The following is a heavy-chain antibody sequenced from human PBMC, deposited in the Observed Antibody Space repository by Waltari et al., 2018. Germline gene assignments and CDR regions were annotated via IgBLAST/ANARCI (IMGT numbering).Heavy chain of an antibody. Sequence: QVQLVQSGAEVKKPGASVTVSCKASGYTFTGYYMHWVRQAPGQGLEWMGGVNPNSGGTNYEQKIQGRDTMTRDTTIRAAYMERSRLGSDDTAVYYCAGDLLRFLGHYYYYGMDVWGQGTTVTVSS. CDR3: AGDLLRFLGHYYYYGMDV. J-gene: IGHJ6*02. V-gene: IGHV1-2*02. CDR2: VNPNSGGT. D-gene: IGHD3-3*01. CDR1: GYTFTGYY.